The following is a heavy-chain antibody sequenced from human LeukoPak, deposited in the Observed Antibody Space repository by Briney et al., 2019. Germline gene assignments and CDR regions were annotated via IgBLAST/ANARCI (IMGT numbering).Heavy chain of an antibody. D-gene: IGHD3-10*01. Sequence: GESLKISCKGSGYSFTSYWIGWVRQMPGKGLEWMGIIYPGDSDTRYSPSFQGQVTISADKSISTAYLQWSSLKVSDTAMYYCARSLYYYGSGSYYPDGRYYYYGMDVWGQGTTVTVSS. CDR3: ARSLYYYGSGSYYPDGRYYYYGMDV. CDR1: GYSFTSYW. CDR2: IYPGDSDT. V-gene: IGHV5-51*01. J-gene: IGHJ6*02.